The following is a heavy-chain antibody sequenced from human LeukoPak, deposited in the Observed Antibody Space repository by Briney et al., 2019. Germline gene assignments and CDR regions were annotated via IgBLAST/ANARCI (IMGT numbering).Heavy chain of an antibody. V-gene: IGHV4-34*01. J-gene: IGHJ4*02. CDR3: ASSSGSRSFDY. D-gene: IGHD3-10*01. CDR1: GVSFSGYY. CDR2: INHSGST. Sequence: SETLSLTCAVYGVSFSGYYWSWIRQPPGKGLEWIGEINHSGSTNYNPSLKSRVTISVDTSKNQFSLKLSSVTAADTAVYYCASSSGSRSFDYWGQGTLVIVSS.